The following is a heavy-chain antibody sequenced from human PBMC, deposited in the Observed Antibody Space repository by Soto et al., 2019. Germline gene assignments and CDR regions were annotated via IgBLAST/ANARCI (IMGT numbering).Heavy chain of an antibody. J-gene: IGHJ4*02. CDR2: ISGSGGST. V-gene: IGHV3-23*01. Sequence: EVQLLESGGGLVQPGGSLRLSCAASGFTFSSYAMSWVRQAPGKGLEGVSAISGSGGSTYYADSVKGRFTISRDNSKNTLYLQMNSLRAEDTAVYYCAKDSRPNWGLWFGELLFNSGGFDYWGQGTLVTVSS. CDR1: GFTFSSYA. CDR3: AKDSRPNWGLWFGELLFNSGGFDY. D-gene: IGHD3-10*01.